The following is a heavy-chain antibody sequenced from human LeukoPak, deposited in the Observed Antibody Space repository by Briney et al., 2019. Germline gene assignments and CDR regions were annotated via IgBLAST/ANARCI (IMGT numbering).Heavy chain of an antibody. Sequence: GASVKVSCKASGYTFTSYGISWVRQAPGQGLEWMGWISAYNGNTNYAQKLQGRVTMTTDTSTSTAYMELRSLRSDDTAVYYCARDRGYDYVWGSHRFDPWGQGTLVTVSS. CDR3: ARDRGYDYVWGSHRFDP. D-gene: IGHD3-16*02. CDR1: GYTFTSYG. CDR2: ISAYNGNT. J-gene: IGHJ5*02. V-gene: IGHV1-18*04.